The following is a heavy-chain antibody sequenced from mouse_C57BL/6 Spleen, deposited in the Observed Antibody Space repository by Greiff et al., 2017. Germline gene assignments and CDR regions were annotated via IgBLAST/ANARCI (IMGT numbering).Heavy chain of an antibody. CDR1: GYTFTSYT. D-gene: IGHD1-1*01. J-gene: IGHJ4*01. CDR2: INPSSGYT. V-gene: IGHV1-4*01. Sequence: VQGVESGAELARPGASVKMSCKASGYTFTSYTMHWVKQRPGQGLEWIGYINPSSGYTKYNQKFKDKATLTADKSSSTAYMQLSSLTSEDSAVYYCARYDYGSRGGYAMDYWGQGTSVTVSS. CDR3: ARYDYGSRGGYAMDY.